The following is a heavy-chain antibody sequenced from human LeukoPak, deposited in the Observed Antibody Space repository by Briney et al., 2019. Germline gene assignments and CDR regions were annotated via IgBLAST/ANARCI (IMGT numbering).Heavy chain of an antibody. CDR3: TRDSPHWLAETFDY. Sequence: GGSLRLSCTASGFTFGDYAMSWFRQAPGKGLEWVGFIRSKAYGGTTEYAASVKGRFTISRDDSKSIAYLQMNSLKTEDTAVYYCTRDSPHWLAETFDYWGQGTLVTVSS. CDR1: GFTFGDYA. V-gene: IGHV3-49*03. D-gene: IGHD6-19*01. J-gene: IGHJ4*02. CDR2: IRSKAYGGTT.